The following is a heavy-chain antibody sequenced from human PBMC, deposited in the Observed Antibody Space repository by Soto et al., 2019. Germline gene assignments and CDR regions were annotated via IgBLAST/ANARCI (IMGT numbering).Heavy chain of an antibody. Sequence: GGSLRLSCAASGFTLSSYAMSWVRQAPGKGLEWVSAISGSGGSTYYADSVKGRFTISRDNSKNTLYLQMNSLRAEDTAVYYCRVTVAGYYFDYWGQGTLVTVSS. CDR1: GFTLSSYA. D-gene: IGHD6-19*01. CDR2: ISGSGGST. V-gene: IGHV3-23*01. J-gene: IGHJ4*02. CDR3: RVTVAGYYFDY.